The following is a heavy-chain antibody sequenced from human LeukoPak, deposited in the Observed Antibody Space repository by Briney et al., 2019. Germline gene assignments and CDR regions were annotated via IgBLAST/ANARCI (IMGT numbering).Heavy chain of an antibody. V-gene: IGHV3-23*01. CDR3: AKGGGHYSFDN. CDR2: ISGSAGST. Sequence: PGGSVRLSCAASGFTFSTYAMSWVRQAPGKGLEWVSGISGSAGSTHYADSVKGRFTISRDNSKNTLHMQMNSLRAEDTAIYYCAKGGGHYSFDNWGQGTLVTVSS. CDR1: GFTFSTYA. D-gene: IGHD3-3*01. J-gene: IGHJ4*02.